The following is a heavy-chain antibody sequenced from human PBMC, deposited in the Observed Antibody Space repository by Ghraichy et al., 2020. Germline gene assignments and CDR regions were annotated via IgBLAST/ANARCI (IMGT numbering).Heavy chain of an antibody. CDR2: ISSTNTYI. D-gene: IGHD5-12*01. CDR1: GFTFSSYS. CDR3: ARDSGYGGIGRY. J-gene: IGHJ4*02. V-gene: IGHV3-21*01. Sequence: GGSLRLSCAASGFTFSSYSMNWVRQAPGKGLEWVSSISSTNTYIYYADSVKGRFTISRDNAKSSLYLQMNSLRAEDTAVYYCARDSGYGGIGRYWGQGTLVTVSS.